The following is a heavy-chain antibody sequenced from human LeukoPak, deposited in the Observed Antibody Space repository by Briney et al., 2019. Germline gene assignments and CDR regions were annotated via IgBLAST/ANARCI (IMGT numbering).Heavy chain of an antibody. CDR2: ISSSSSLI. Sequence: GGSLRLSCAASGFTFSYYSMNWVRQAPGRGLEWVSCISSSSSLIFYSDPVRGRFTISRDNAKNLLYLHMNSLRVEDTAVYYCAKVDRGDYSSSPVPYYNYYMNVWGKGTTVTVSS. J-gene: IGHJ6*03. V-gene: IGHV3-21*01. CDR1: GFTFSYYS. CDR3: AKVDRGDYSSSPVPYYNYYMNV. D-gene: IGHD6-13*01.